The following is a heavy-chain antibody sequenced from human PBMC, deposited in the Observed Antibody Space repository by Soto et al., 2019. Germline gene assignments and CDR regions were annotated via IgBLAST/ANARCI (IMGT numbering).Heavy chain of an antibody. CDR1: GFIFATTA. CDR2: ISGSGVRT. CDR3: AAVMGSDCDYVWGSVSFDH. Sequence: VQLLQSGGGLVQPGGSLRLSCEASGFIFATTAMGWVRQAPGKGLEWVSTISGSGVRTYYADSVKGRFTISRGTSKNTLFLQMNSVRADDTAVYFCAAVMGSDCDYVWGSVSFDHWGQGALVTVST. V-gene: IGHV3-23*01. J-gene: IGHJ4*02. D-gene: IGHD3-16*01.